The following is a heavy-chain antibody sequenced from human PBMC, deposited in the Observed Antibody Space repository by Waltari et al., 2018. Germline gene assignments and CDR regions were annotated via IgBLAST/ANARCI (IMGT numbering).Heavy chain of an antibody. CDR3: AGDKNCGSESAFDV. CDR2: FYYSGST. J-gene: IGHJ3*01. V-gene: IGHV4-59*01. CDR1: GGSISSSY. Sequence: QAQLQESGPGLVKPSETLPLTCTASGGSISSSYWIWIRRLPGSGLEWIGYFYYSGSTNYDTSLKSLVTISLDRSKSQFALELRSVTAADASVYYCAGDKNCGSESAFDVWGQGTMVTVSS. D-gene: IGHD2-15*01.